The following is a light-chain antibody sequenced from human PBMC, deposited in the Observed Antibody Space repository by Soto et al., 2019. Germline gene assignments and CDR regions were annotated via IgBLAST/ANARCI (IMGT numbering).Light chain of an antibody. CDR2: AAS. CDR3: LQHNSYPLT. Sequence: DIQMTQSPSSLSASVGDTVTITCRASQRISNYLNWYQQKPGKAPKRLIYAASSLQSGVPSRFSGSGSGTEFTLTISSLQPEDFATYYCLQHNSYPLTFGGGTKVDI. J-gene: IGKJ4*01. CDR1: QRISNY. V-gene: IGKV1-17*01.